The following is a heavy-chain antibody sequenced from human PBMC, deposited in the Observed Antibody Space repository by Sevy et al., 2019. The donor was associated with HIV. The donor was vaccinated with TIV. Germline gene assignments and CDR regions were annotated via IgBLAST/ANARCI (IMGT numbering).Heavy chain of an antibody. V-gene: IGHV1-8*01. J-gene: IGHJ2*01. CDR1: GYTFDNYD. CDR3: TRGLSFTYAKRGDWLNWYFDV. CDR2: MNPNSGNT. D-gene: IGHD2-21*02. Sequence: ASVKVSCQGSGYTFDNYDINWVRQATGQGLEWMGWMNPNSGNTGYAEKFQGRVTMSRVSSIRTAYMELNGLTSEDTAVYYCTRGLSFTYAKRGDWLNWYFDVWGRGTLVTVSS.